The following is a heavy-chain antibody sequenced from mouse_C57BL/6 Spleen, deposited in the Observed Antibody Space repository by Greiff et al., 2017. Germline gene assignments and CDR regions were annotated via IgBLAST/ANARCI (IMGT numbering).Heavy chain of an antibody. CDR2: INYDGSST. Sequence: EVMLVESEGGLVQPGSSMKLSCTASGFTFSDYYMAWVRQVPEKGLEWVANINYDGSSTYYLDSLKSRFIISRDNAKNILYLQVSSLKSEDTATYYCAREGGLRRAMDYWGQGTSVTVSS. CDR3: AREGGLRRAMDY. J-gene: IGHJ4*01. CDR1: GFTFSDYY. V-gene: IGHV5-16*01. D-gene: IGHD2-4*01.